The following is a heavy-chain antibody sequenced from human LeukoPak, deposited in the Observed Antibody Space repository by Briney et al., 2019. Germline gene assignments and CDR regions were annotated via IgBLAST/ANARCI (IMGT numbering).Heavy chain of an antibody. D-gene: IGHD3-22*01. Sequence: PGGSLRLSCAASGFTVSSNYMSWVRQAPGKGLEWVSVIYSGGSTYYADSVKGRFTVSRDNSKNTVYLQMNSLRAEDTAVYYCARDVGGYQRGYFDYWGQGTLVTVSS. V-gene: IGHV3-53*01. CDR2: IYSGGST. J-gene: IGHJ4*02. CDR3: ARDVGGYQRGYFDY. CDR1: GFTVSSNY.